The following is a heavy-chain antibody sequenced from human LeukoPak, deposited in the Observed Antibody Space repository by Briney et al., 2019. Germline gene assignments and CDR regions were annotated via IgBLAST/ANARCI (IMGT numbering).Heavy chain of an antibody. V-gene: IGHV4-31*03. D-gene: IGHD2-2*01. CDR2: IYYSGST. Sequence: SQTLSLTCTVSGGSISSAGYYWSWIRQHPGKGLEWIGYIYYSGSTYYNPSLKSRVTISVDTSKNQFSLKLSSVTAADTAVYYCASTERCSTTCPLDYWGQGTLVTVSS. J-gene: IGHJ4*02. CDR3: ASTERCSTTCPLDY. CDR1: GGSISSAGYY.